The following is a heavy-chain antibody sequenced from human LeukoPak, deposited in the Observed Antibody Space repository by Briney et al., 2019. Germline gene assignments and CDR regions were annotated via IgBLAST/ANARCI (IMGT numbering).Heavy chain of an antibody. Sequence: GGSLRLSCAASGFTLSSYAMSWVRQAPGKGLEWVSAISGSGGSTYYADSVKGRFTISRDNSKNTLYLQMNSLRAEDTAVYYCAKDPGDIVATEWAYWGQGTLVTVSS. D-gene: IGHD5-12*01. CDR1: GFTLSSYA. CDR2: ISGSGGST. J-gene: IGHJ4*02. V-gene: IGHV3-23*01. CDR3: AKDPGDIVATEWAY.